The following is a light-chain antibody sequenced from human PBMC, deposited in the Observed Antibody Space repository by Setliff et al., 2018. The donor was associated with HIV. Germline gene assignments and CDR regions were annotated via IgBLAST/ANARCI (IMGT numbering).Light chain of an antibody. CDR1: SSNIGAGFD. Sequence: QSVLTQPPSVSGAPGQRVTMSRTGSSSNIGAGFDVHWYQHLPGKAPKLLIYDNTNRPSGVPDRFSGSKSGTSASLAITGLQAEDEADYYCQSYDKSLTGSAVFGTGTKVTVL. CDR3: QSYDKSLTGSAV. J-gene: IGLJ1*01. CDR2: DNT. V-gene: IGLV1-40*01.